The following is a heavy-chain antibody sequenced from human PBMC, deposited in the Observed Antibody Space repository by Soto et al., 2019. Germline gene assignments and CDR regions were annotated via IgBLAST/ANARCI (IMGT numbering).Heavy chain of an antibody. D-gene: IGHD3-10*01. CDR1: GGSFSGYY. J-gene: IGHJ5*02. CDR3: ARVLRPGSPGVNWLDP. Sequence: QVQLQQWGAGLLKPSETLSLTCAVYGGSFSGYYWSWIRQPPGKGLEWIGEINHSGSTNYNPSLKSRVTISVDTSKNQFSLKLSSVNAADTAVYYCARVLRPGSPGVNWLDPWGQGTLVNVSS. CDR2: INHSGST. V-gene: IGHV4-34*01.